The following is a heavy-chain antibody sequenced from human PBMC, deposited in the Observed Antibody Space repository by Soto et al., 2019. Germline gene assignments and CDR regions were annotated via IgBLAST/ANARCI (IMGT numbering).Heavy chain of an antibody. V-gene: IGHV3-23*01. CDR3: AKVGVGIAVDVYYYYGMDV. J-gene: IGHJ6*02. D-gene: IGHD6-19*01. CDR2: ISGSGGST. CDR1: GFTFSSYA. Sequence: PGGSLRLSCAASGFTFSSYAMSWVRQAPGKGLEWVSAISGSGGSTYYADSVKGRFTISRDNSKNTLYLQMNSLRAEDTAVYYCAKVGVGIAVDVYYYYGMDVWGQGTTVTVSS.